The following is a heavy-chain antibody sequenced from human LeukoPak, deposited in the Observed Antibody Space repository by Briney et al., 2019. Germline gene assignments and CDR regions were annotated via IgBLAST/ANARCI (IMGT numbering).Heavy chain of an antibody. CDR3: ARVSRGYSYGSGDY. V-gene: IGHV4-34*01. CDR1: GGSFSGYH. Sequence: PSETLSLTCAVYGGSFSGYHWSWIRQPPGKGLEWIGEINHSGSTNYNPSLKSRVTISVDTSKNQFSLKLSSVTAADTAVYYCARVSRGYSYGSGDYWGQGTLVTVSS. D-gene: IGHD5-18*01. J-gene: IGHJ4*02. CDR2: INHSGST.